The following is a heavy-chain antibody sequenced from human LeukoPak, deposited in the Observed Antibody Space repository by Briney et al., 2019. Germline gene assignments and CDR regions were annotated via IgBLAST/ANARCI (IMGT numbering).Heavy chain of an antibody. CDR2: IYTSGST. CDR3: ARDAWFGAGRTFAY. CDR1: GDSISSGSYY. D-gene: IGHD3-10*01. Sequence: SQTLSLTCSVSGDSISSGSYYWSWIRQPAGKGLEWIGRIYTSGSTNYIPSLKSRLTISVDTSKNQFSLRLSSVTAADTAAYCARDAWFGAGRTFAYWGQGTLVTVSS. J-gene: IGHJ4*02. V-gene: IGHV4-61*02.